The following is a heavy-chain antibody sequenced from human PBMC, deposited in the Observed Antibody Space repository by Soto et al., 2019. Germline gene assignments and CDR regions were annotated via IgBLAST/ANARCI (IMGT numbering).Heavy chain of an antibody. J-gene: IGHJ6*02. CDR3: AKDVVVGATTGLGDYYYYYGMDV. Sequence: PGGSLRLSCAASGFTFSSYGMHWVRQAPGKGLDGVEVISYDGSNKYYADSVKGRFTISRDNSKNTLYLQMDSLRAEDTAVYYCAKDVVVGATTGLGDYYYYYGMDVWGQGTTVTVSS. D-gene: IGHD1-26*01. CDR2: ISYDGSNK. V-gene: IGHV3-30*18. CDR1: GFTFSSYG.